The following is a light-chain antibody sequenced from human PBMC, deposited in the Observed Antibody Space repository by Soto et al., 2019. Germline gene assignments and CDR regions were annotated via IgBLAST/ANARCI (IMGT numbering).Light chain of an antibody. CDR2: GSS. CDR3: QQYGSSPSYT. CDR1: QSVSSSY. Sequence: EIVLTQSPGTLSLSPGERATLSCRASQSVSSSYLAWYQQKPGQAPRLLIYGSSSRATGIPDRFSGSGSGTDFNLTISRLEPEDFAVYYCQQYGSSPSYTFGQGTNLEIK. V-gene: IGKV3-20*01. J-gene: IGKJ2*01.